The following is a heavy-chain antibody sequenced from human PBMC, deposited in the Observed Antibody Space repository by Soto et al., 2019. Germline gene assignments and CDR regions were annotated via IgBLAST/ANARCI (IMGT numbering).Heavy chain of an antibody. CDR1: GFTVSSYA. CDR3: AKALRFTFTTGYYMDV. D-gene: IGHD3-16*01. V-gene: IGHV3-23*01. CDR2: ISGSGST. Sequence: EVQLLESGGGLVQPGGSLRLSCAASGFTVSSYAMSWVRQAPGKGLEWVSVISGSGSTYSADSVKGRFTISRDSSKNTVYLQMHSLRAEDTAVYYCAKALRFTFTTGYYMDVWGRGTIVTVSS. J-gene: IGHJ6*03.